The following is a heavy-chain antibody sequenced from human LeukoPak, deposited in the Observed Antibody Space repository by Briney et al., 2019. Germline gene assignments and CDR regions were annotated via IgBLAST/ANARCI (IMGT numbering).Heavy chain of an antibody. CDR3: AREGREFRQLWYFDY. J-gene: IGHJ4*02. CDR1: GYTFTSYY. V-gene: IGHV1-46*01. CDR2: INPSGGST. Sequence: ASVNVSFKASGYTFTSYYMHWVRQAPGQGLEWMGIINPSGGSTSYAQKFQGRVTMTRDTSTSTVYMELSSLRSEDTAVYYCAREGREFRQLWYFDYWGQGALVTVSS. D-gene: IGHD5-18*01.